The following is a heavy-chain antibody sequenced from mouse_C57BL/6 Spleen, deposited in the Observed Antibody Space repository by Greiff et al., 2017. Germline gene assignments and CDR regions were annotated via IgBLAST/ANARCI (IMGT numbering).Heavy chain of an antibody. CDR2: VRNKANGCTT. D-gene: IGHD1-1*01. CDR3: ARYLYYYGSSYGDFGV. CDR1: GFTFTDYY. Sequence: EVQRVESGGGLVQPGGSLSLSCAASGFTFTDYYMSWVRQPPGKALEWLGFVRNKANGCTTEYSASVKGRFTISRDNSQSILYLLMNVLRAEDSATYYCARYLYYYGSSYGDFGVWGTGATVSVS. V-gene: IGHV7-3*01. J-gene: IGHJ1*03.